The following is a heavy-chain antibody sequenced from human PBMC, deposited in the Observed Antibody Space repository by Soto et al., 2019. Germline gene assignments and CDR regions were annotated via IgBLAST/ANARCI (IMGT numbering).Heavy chain of an antibody. CDR1: GFTFSSYG. J-gene: IGHJ6*02. Sequence: QVQLVESGGGVVQPGRSLRLSCAASGFTFSSYGMHWVRQAPGKGLEWVAVISYDGSNKYYADSVKGRFTISRDNSKNTLYLQMNSLRAEDTAVYYCAKGPTTFYGMDVWGQGTTVTVFS. CDR2: ISYDGSNK. D-gene: IGHD4-17*01. CDR3: AKGPTTFYGMDV. V-gene: IGHV3-30*18.